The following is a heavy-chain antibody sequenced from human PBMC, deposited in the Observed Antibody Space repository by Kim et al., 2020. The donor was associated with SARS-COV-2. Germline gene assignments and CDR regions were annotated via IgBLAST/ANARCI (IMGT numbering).Heavy chain of an antibody. CDR1: GYTFITYS. CDR3: ARDQANGLPEPFDM. J-gene: IGHJ3*02. V-gene: IGHV1-3*04. Sequence: ASVKVSCKASGYTFITYSMHWVRQAPGQRLEWMGWINTGNGNTKYSQKFQGRVTITRDTSASTVYMELSSLKFEDTAMYYCARDQANGLPEPFDMWGQGTMVTVSS. CDR2: INTGNGNT. D-gene: IGHD5-12*01.